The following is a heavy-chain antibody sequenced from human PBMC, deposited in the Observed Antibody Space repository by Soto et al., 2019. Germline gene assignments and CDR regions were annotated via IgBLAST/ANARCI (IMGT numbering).Heavy chain of an antibody. CDR1: GFTFGYSY. V-gene: IGHV3-11*06. J-gene: IGHJ5*02. D-gene: IGHD2-15*01. CDR2: ISPGSRYP. CDR3: VRGGGGGLFDP. Sequence: GGSLSLSCAGAGFTFGYSYMSWIRQAPGKGLEWLSYISPGSRYPAYADSVKGRFTISRDNAKRSLYLQMMSLTAEDTAIYYCVRGGGGGLFDPWGQGTMVTVSS.